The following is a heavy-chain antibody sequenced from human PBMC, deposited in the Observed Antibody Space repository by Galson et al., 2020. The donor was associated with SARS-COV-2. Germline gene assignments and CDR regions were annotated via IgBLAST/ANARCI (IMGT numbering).Heavy chain of an antibody. Sequence: SETLSLTCSVSGGSINSGDYYWSWIRQLPGKGLEWIGYIYYSGSTYYNPSLKSRVAISIDTSKNKFSLRLTSVTAADTAVYYCARLRQTRQLVGAADNWGQGTLVTVSS. CDR1: GGSINSGDYY. J-gene: IGHJ4*02. V-gene: IGHV4-31*03. CDR2: IYYSGST. D-gene: IGHD1-26*01. CDR3: ARLRQTRQLVGAADN.